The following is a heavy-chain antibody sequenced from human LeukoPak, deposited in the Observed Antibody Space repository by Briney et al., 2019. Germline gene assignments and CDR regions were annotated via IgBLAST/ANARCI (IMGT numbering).Heavy chain of an antibody. CDR2: ISSSSSTI. J-gene: IGHJ4*02. CDR3: AREGGYCSGGSCYWDDY. Sequence: GGSLRLSCAASGFTFSSYSMNWVRQAPGKGLEWVSYISSSSSTIYYADSVKGRFTISRDNAKNSLYLQMNSLRAEDTAVYYCAREGGYCSGGSCYWDDYWGQGTLVTVSS. D-gene: IGHD2-15*01. V-gene: IGHV3-48*04. CDR1: GFTFSSYS.